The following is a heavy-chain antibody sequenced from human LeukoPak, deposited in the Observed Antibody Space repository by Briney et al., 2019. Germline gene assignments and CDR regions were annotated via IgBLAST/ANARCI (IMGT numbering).Heavy chain of an antibody. Sequence: PGGSLRLSCAASGFIFSTYGIHWVRQAPGKGLEWEALISYDGSEQYFADSVKGRFTISRDNSKNTVYLQMNSLRVEDTAVYYCSKRRAMYGSDWNGVDYWGQGTLVTVSS. CDR1: GFIFSTYG. D-gene: IGHD1-1*01. V-gene: IGHV3-30*18. CDR3: SKRRAMYGSDWNGVDY. J-gene: IGHJ4*02. CDR2: ISYDGSEQ.